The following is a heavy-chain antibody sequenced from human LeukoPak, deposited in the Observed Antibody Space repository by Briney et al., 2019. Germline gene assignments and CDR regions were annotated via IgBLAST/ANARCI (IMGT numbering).Heavy chain of an antibody. CDR1: GFTFSSYA. V-gene: IGHV3-33*08. CDR3: ARSYSGSYDPPYYYGMDV. D-gene: IGHD1-26*01. J-gene: IGHJ6*02. Sequence: PGGSLRLSCAASGFTFSSYAMSWVRQAPGKGLEWVAVIWYDGSNKYYADSVKGRFTITRDNSKNTLYLQMNSLRAEDTAVYYCARSYSGSYDPPYYYGMDVWGQGTTVTVSS. CDR2: IWYDGSNK.